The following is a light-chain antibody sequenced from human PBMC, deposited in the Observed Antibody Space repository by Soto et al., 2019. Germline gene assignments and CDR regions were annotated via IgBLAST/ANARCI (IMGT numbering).Light chain of an antibody. V-gene: IGKV3-15*01. J-gene: IGKJ4*01. CDR1: QSVSSY. CDR2: DAS. Sequence: EIVLTQSPATLSLSPGERATLSCRASQSVSSYLAWYQQKPGQAPRLLINDASTRATGVPARFSGWGSGTEFTLTISSLQSEDFAVYYCQQYDTWPLTFGGVTKVDIK. CDR3: QQYDTWPLT.